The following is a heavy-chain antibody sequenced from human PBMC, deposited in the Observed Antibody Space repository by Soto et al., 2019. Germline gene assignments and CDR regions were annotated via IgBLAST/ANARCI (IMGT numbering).Heavy chain of an antibody. Sequence: EVQLVEAGGGLVQPGGSLRLSCAVSGFTSSDHDMHWVRQAPGKGLEWVGHSRNKGNSYTTDYAASVKGRFTISRDDSRNSLYLQMNSLKTEDTAVYYCARAGYAHGSDVWGQGTTVTVSS. D-gene: IGHD2-8*01. CDR3: ARAGYAHGSDV. CDR2: SRNKGNSYTT. V-gene: IGHV3-72*01. CDR1: GFTSSDHD. J-gene: IGHJ6*02.